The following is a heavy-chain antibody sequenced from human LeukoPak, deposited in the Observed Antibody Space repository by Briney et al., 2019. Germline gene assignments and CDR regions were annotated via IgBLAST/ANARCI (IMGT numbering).Heavy chain of an antibody. CDR3: ARDSSGWYHWFDP. CDR1: GYIFTDYY. V-gene: IGHV1-8*02. J-gene: IGHJ5*02. Sequence: GASVKVSCKASGYIFTDYYMYWVRQAPGQGPEWMGWINPNSGGTGYAQKFQGRVTMTRNTSISTAYMELSSLRSEDTAVYYCARDSSGWYHWFDPWGQGTLVTVSS. D-gene: IGHD6-19*01. CDR2: INPNSGGT.